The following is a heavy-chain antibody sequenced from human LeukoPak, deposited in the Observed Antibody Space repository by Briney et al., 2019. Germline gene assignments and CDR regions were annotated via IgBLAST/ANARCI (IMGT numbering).Heavy chain of an antibody. V-gene: IGHV3-23*01. J-gene: IGHJ3*02. D-gene: IGHD6-19*01. CDR1: GFTLSSYA. CDR2: MSDSGGST. CDR3: AKDRGSSGWYGFDI. Sequence: GGSLRLSCVVSGFTLSSYAMSWVRQAPGKGLEWVSGMSDSGGSTYYADSVKGRFTISRDNSKNTLYLQMNSLRAGDTAVYYCAKDRGSSGWYGFDIWGQGTMVTVSS.